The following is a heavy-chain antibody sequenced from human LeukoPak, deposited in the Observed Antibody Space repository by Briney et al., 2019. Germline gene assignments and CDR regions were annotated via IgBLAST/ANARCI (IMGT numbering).Heavy chain of an antibody. CDR2: TYYRSKWHN. CDR3: ARDAEGYSSSWYYWFDP. D-gene: IGHD6-13*01. Sequence: SQTLSLTCAISGDSVSSNSAAWNWIRQSPSRGLEWLGRTYYRSKWHNDYAVSVKSRITINPDTSKNQFSLQLNSVTPEDTAVYYCARDAEGYSSSWYYWFDPWSQGTPVTVSS. CDR1: GDSVSSNSAA. J-gene: IGHJ5*02. V-gene: IGHV6-1*01.